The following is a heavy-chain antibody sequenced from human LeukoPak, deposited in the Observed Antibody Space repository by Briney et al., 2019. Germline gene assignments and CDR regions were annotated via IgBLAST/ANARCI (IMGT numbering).Heavy chain of an antibody. CDR2: IHHSGSP. V-gene: IGHV4-4*02. Sequence: SGTLSLTCAVSGGSISSSNWWSWVRQPPGQGLEWIGEIHHSGSPNYNPSLKSRVTISVDTSKNQFSLNLRSVTATDTAFYYCAAAFSAYDPFDSWGQGTLVTVSS. D-gene: IGHD5-12*01. CDR3: AAAFSAYDPFDS. CDR1: GGSISSSNW. J-gene: IGHJ4*02.